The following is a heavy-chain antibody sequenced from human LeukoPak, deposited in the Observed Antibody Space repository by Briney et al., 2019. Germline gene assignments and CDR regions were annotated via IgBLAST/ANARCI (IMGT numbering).Heavy chain of an antibody. D-gene: IGHD3-9*01. CDR3: ARAPTKFRRDWFDP. J-gene: IGHJ5*02. CDR2: ISSSGSTI. V-gene: IGHV3-48*03. CDR1: AFTFSSYE. Sequence: GGSLRLSCAASAFTFSSYEMNWVRQAPGKGLEKVSYISSSGSTIYYADSVKRRFTISRDNAKNSLDLQMNSLRAEDTAVYYCARAPTKFRRDWFDPWGQGTLVTVSS.